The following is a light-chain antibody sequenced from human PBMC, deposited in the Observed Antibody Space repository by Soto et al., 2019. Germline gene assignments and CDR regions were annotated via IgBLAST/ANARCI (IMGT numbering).Light chain of an antibody. V-gene: IGKV3-15*01. CDR3: QQYNSWPPLT. Sequence: EIVMTQSPATLSLSPGERATLSCRASQSVYTDVAWYQQKPGQSPRLLIYGASTRASDIPARFSGSGSGTDFTLTISSLQSGDVAVYYCQQYNSWPPLTFGGVTKVDIK. CDR1: QSVYTD. J-gene: IGKJ4*01. CDR2: GAS.